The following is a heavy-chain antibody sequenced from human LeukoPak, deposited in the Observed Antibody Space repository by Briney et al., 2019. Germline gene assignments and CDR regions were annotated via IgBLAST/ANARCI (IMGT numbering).Heavy chain of an antibody. Sequence: PSETLSLTCTVSGGSISRYYWGLVRQPPGEGMGWDGGIYTSGSTNYNPSLKSRVTMSVETSKNQFSLKLSSVTAADTAVYYCATGSGYYYVRGFDIWGQGTMVTVSS. J-gene: IGHJ3*02. D-gene: IGHD3-22*01. CDR3: ATGSGYYYVRGFDI. CDR2: IYTSGST. CDR1: GGSISRYY. V-gene: IGHV4-4*07.